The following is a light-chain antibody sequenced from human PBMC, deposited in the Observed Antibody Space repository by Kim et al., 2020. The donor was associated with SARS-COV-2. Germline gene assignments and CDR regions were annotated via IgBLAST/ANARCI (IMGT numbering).Light chain of an antibody. J-gene: IGLJ3*02. CDR2: INSDGSH. V-gene: IGLV4-69*01. CDR3: QTWDTSIRV. CDR1: SGHRSYA. Sequence: QPVLTQSPSASASLGASVKLTCTLSSGHRSYAITWHQQQPEKGPRYLMQINSDGSHSKGDGIPDRFSGSSSAAERYLTISSLQSEDEADYYSQTWDTSIRVFGGGTQLTVL.